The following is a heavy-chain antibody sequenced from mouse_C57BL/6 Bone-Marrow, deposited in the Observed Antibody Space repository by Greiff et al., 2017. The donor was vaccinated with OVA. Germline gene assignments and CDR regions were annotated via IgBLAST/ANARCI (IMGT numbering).Heavy chain of an antibody. D-gene: IGHD2-5*01. V-gene: IGHV14-4*01. CDR2: IDPENGDT. CDR3: TLYSNYVYAMDY. CDR1: GFNIKDDY. Sequence: EVKLMESGAELVRPGASVKLSCTASGFNIKDDYMHWVKQRPEQGLEWIGWIDPENGDTEYASKFQGKATITADTSSNTAYLQLSSLTSEDTAVYYCTLYSNYVYAMDYWGQGTSVTVSS. J-gene: IGHJ4*01.